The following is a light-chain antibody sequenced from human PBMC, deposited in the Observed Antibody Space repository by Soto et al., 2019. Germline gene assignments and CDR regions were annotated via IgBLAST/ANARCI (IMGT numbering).Light chain of an antibody. CDR3: HQRGGWPAT. CDR2: DVS. V-gene: IGKV3-11*01. J-gene: IGKJ1*01. CDR1: HSVGIN. Sequence: EIVLTQSPATLSLSPGERATLSCRASHSVGINLAWYQQKPGQSPRLLIYDVSNRATGIPARFSGSGAGTDFTLTITSVEPEDFAASYCHQRGGWPATFGQGTRVEIK.